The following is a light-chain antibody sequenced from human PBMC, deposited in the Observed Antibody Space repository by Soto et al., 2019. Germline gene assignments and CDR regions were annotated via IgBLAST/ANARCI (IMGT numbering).Light chain of an antibody. Sequence: EIVLTQSPGTLSLSPGERATLSCRASQSVTSSYLAWYQQKPGQAPRLLIYGASSRATGIPDRFSGSGSGTDFHLTISRLEPEDFAVDYCQHYGSSPFTFGPGTKVDIK. CDR2: GAS. V-gene: IGKV3-20*01. J-gene: IGKJ3*01. CDR1: QSVTSSY. CDR3: QHYGSSPFT.